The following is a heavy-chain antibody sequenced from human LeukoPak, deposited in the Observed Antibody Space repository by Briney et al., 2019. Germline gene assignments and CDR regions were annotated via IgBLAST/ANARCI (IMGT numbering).Heavy chain of an antibody. CDR3: ARPVSSSGTLDY. CDR2: IYYSGST. V-gene: IGHV4-39*01. D-gene: IGHD1-26*01. CDR1: GGSISSRSYY. Sequence: SETLSLTCTASGGSISSRSYYWGWIRQPPGKGLEWIGSIYYSGSTYYNPSLKSRVTISVDTSKNQFSLKLSSVTAADTAVYYCARPVSSSGTLDYWGQGTLVAVSP. J-gene: IGHJ4*02.